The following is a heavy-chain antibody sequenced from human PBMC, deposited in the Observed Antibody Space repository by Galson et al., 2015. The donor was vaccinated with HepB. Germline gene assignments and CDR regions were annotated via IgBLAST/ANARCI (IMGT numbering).Heavy chain of an antibody. CDR2: IVVGSGNT. CDR1: GFTFTSSA. V-gene: IGHV1-58*01. J-gene: IGHJ4*02. CDR3: AAVLPHYDFWSGYTY. D-gene: IGHD3-3*01. Sequence: SVKVSCKASGFTFTSSAVQWVRQARGQRLGWVGWIVVGSGNTNYAQKFQERVTITRDMSTSTAYMELSSLRSEDTAVYYCAAVLPHYDFWSGYTYWGQGTLVTVSS.